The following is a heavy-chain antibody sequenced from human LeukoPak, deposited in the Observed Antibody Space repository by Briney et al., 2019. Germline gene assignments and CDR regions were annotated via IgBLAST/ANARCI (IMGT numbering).Heavy chain of an antibody. V-gene: IGHV1-2*02. CDR1: GYTFTGYY. CDR2: INPSSGGT. J-gene: IGHJ4*02. D-gene: IGHD1-26*01. CDR3: ARATPLVGAVDY. Sequence: ASVKVSCKASGYTFTGYYMHWVRQAPGQGLEWMGWINPSSGGTNYAQKFQGRVTMTRDTSISTAYMELSRLRSDDTAVYYCARATPLVGAVDYWGQGTLVTVSS.